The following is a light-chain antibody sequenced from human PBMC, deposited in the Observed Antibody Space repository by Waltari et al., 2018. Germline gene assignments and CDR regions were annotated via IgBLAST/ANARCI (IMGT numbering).Light chain of an antibody. V-gene: IGKV3-11*01. CDR2: DAS. CDR1: QSVSDY. CDR3: HQRTSWPLT. Sequence: EIVLTQSPATLSLSPGERATLSCRVSQSVSDYLAWYQQKPGQAPRLLIYDASNRATGIPARFSGSGSGTDFTLTISSLEPEDFAVYYCHQRTSWPLTFGGGTKVEIK. J-gene: IGKJ4*01.